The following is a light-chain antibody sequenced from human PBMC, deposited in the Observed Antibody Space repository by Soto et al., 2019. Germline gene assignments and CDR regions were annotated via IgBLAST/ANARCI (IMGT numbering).Light chain of an antibody. CDR1: QSVDCSY. CDR3: KQYGSSSWT. V-gene: IGKV3-20*01. Sequence: EIVLTQSPGTLSLSPGERATLSCRASQSVDCSYLAWNQQKTGQAPRLLIYGTSSRASAIPDRFSGMGFGTDFSFTFIRLEPEDFAVYYCKQYGSSSWTFGRGTKVDIK. J-gene: IGKJ1*01. CDR2: GTS.